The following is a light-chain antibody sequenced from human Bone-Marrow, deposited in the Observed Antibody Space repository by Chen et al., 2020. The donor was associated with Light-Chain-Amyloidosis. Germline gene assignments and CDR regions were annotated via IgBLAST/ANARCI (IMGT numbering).Light chain of an antibody. CDR1: DLPTKY. CDR3: QSADSSGTYEVI. Sequence: SYELTQPPSVSVSPGQTARITCSGDDLPTKYAYWYQQKPGQAPVLVIHRDTERPSGISERVSGSSSGTTATLTISEVQAEDEADYHWQSADSSGTYEVIFGGGTKLTVL. J-gene: IGLJ2*01. V-gene: IGLV3-25*03. CDR2: RDT.